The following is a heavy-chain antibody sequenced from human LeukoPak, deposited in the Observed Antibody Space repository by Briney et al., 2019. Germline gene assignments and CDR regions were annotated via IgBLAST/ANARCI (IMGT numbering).Heavy chain of an antibody. CDR3: ARARQWLDYYYYGMDV. CDR1: GYTFTSYG. J-gene: IGHJ6*02. D-gene: IGHD6-19*01. V-gene: IGHV1-18*01. Sequence: ASVKVSCKASGYTFTSYGISWVRPAPGQGLEWMGWISAYNGNTNYAQKLQGRVTMTTDTSTRTAYMELRSLRSDDTAVYYCARARQWLDYYYYGMDVWGQGTTVTVSS. CDR2: ISAYNGNT.